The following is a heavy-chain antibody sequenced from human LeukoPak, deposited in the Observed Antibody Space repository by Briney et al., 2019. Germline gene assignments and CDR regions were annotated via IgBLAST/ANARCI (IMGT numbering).Heavy chain of an antibody. Sequence: SQTLSLTCAVSGGSISSGGYSWSWIRQPPGKGLEWIGYIYHSGSTYYNPSLKSRVTISVDRSKNQFSLKLSSVTAADTAVYYCARDRLLRLDVWGQGTTVTVSS. CDR3: ARDRLLRLDV. V-gene: IGHV4-30-2*01. CDR1: GGSISSGGYS. D-gene: IGHD2/OR15-2a*01. J-gene: IGHJ6*02. CDR2: IYHSGST.